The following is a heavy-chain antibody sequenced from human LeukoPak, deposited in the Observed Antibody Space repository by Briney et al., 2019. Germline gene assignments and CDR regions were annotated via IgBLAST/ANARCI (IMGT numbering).Heavy chain of an antibody. CDR1: GYTFTGYY. V-gene: IGHV1-18*04. CDR2: ISAYNGNT. CDR3: AREKGWFDS. Sequence: ASVKVSCKASGYTFTGYYMHWVRQAPGQGLEWMGWISAYNGNTNYAQKFQGRVTMTPHTSTNTAYMELRSLSSDDTAVYYCAREKGWFDSWGQGTLVTVSS. J-gene: IGHJ5*01.